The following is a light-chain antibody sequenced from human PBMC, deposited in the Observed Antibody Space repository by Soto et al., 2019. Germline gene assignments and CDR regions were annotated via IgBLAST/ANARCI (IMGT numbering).Light chain of an antibody. V-gene: IGKV1-6*01. Sequence: AIQMTQSPSSLSASVGDRVTITCRASQGIRNDLGWFQQKPGKAPKLLIYGASSLQSGVPLRFSGSGSGTDFTLTISSLQPEDFATYYCLQDFNYPLTFGGGTKVDIK. CDR3: LQDFNYPLT. CDR1: QGIRND. CDR2: GAS. J-gene: IGKJ4*01.